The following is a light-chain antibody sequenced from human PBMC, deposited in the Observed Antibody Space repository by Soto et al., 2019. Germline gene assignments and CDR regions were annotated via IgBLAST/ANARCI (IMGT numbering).Light chain of an antibody. V-gene: IGKV1-39*01. CDR2: AAS. J-gene: IGKJ2*01. Sequence: DIQMTQSPSSLSASVGDSVTITCRASQRISTYLSWFKQRPGRAPDRLIFAASILHSGVPSRFSGSGSGTHFTLTITGLQPEDFATYYCQQTDSSPYTFGQGTKLEI. CDR1: QRISTY. CDR3: QQTDSSPYT.